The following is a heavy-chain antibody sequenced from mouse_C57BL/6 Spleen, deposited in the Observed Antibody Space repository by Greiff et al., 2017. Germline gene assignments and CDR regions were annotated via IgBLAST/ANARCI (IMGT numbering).Heavy chain of an antibody. D-gene: IGHD2-5*01. J-gene: IGHJ4*01. CDR2: INSVGGST. Sequence: EVQLQESGGGLVQPGESLKLSCESNEYEFPSHDMSWVRKTPEKRLELVAAINSVGGSTYYPDTMERRSIISRDNTKKTLYLQMSSLRSEDTAVYYCARQGYSNYGAMDYWGQGTSVTVSS. CDR1: EYEFPSHD. V-gene: IGHV5-2*01. CDR3: ARQGYSNYGAMDY.